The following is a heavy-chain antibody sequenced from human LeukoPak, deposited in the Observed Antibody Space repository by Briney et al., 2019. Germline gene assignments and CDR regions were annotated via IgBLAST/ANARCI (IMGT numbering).Heavy chain of an antibody. CDR2: IIPIFGTA. V-gene: IGHV1-69*06. Sequence: ASVKVSCKASGGTFSSYAISWVRQAPGQGLEWMGGIIPIFGTANYAQKFQGRVTITADKSTSTAYMELSSLRSEDTAVYYCARVSGLYSSGWYDGYMDVWGKGTTVTISS. CDR1: GGTFSSYA. CDR3: ARVSGLYSSGWYDGYMDV. D-gene: IGHD6-19*01. J-gene: IGHJ6*03.